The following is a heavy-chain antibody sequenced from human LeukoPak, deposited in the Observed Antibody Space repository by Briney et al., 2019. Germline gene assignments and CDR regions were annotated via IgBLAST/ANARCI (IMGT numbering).Heavy chain of an antibody. J-gene: IGHJ6*02. D-gene: IGHD2-21*01. V-gene: IGHV3-23*01. CDR1: GFTFSSYA. CDR2: ISGSGGST. Sequence: GGSLRLSCAASGFTFSSYAMSWVRQAPGKGLEWVSAISGSGGSTYYADSVKGRFTISRGNSKNTLYLQMNSLRAEDTAVYYCAKERLLTSQAYYYYGMDVWGQGTTVTVSS. CDR3: AKERLLTSQAYYYYGMDV.